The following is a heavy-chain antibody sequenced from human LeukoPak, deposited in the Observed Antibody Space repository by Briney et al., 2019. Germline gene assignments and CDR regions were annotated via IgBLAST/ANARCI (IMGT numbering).Heavy chain of an antibody. D-gene: IGHD2-2*01. CDR3: ARLYCSSTSCLKDAFDI. Sequence: ASVKVSCKASGYTFTSHGISWVRQAPGQGLEWMGWISAYNGNTNYAQKLQGRVTMTTDTSTSTAYMELRSLRSDDTAVYYCARLYCSSTSCLKDAFDIWGQGTMVTVSS. CDR1: GYTFTSHG. V-gene: IGHV1-18*01. CDR2: ISAYNGNT. J-gene: IGHJ3*02.